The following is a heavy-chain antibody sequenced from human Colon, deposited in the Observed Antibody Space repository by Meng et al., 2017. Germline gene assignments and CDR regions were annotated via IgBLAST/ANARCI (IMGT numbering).Heavy chain of an antibody. D-gene: IGHD3-9*01. J-gene: IGHJ4*02. Sequence: WGVGMCRPAVTMSLPSPVSVWSFSDYYLTWSRHPPGKGLEWVGEIHPSGSTYYSPSLQSRVTITLDTSKNQFSLTLSSMTAADTAVYYCARGVDWAKSGNFWDQGTLVTVSS. CDR3: ARGVDWAKSGNF. CDR1: VWSFSDYY. CDR2: IHPSGST. V-gene: IGHV4-34*01.